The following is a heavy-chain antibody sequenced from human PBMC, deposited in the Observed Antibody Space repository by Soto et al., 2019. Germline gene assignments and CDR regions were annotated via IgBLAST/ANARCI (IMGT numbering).Heavy chain of an antibody. CDR3: ARAPYYYYYGMDV. Sequence: SETLSLTCAVYGGCFSGYYWSWIRQPPGKGLEWIGEINHSGSTNYNPSLKSRVTISVDTSKNQFSLKLSSVTAADTAVYYCARAPYYYYYGMDVSGQGTTVT. J-gene: IGHJ6*02. CDR2: INHSGST. CDR1: GGCFSGYY. V-gene: IGHV4-34*01.